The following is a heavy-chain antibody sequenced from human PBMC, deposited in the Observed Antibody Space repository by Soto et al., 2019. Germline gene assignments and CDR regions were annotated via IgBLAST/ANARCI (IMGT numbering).Heavy chain of an antibody. CDR2: IKGYNGYT. D-gene: IGHD1-1*01. CDR1: GYTFTSYG. J-gene: IGHJ4*02. Sequence: QVQLVQSGTEVKQPGASVKVSCKAIGYTFTSYGLHWLRQAPGKGLKWMGWIKGYNGYTRYARKVQGRGTLTTYTSKNTAYMELRSLRSDDKAVYYCSRGVSTEGSWPQFDYWGQGALVTVSS. V-gene: IGHV1-18*01. CDR3: SRGVSTEGSWPQFDY.